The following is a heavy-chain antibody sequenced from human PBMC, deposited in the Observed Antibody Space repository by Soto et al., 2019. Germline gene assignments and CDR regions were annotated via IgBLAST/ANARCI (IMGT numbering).Heavy chain of an antibody. D-gene: IGHD5-12*01. Sequence: ASVKVSCKASGYTFTSYGISWVRQARGQGLEWMGWISAYNGDTNYAQKLQGRVTMTTDTSTSTAYMELRSLRSDDTAVYYCARDGLGLPVYYFDYWGQGTLVTVSS. CDR2: ISAYNGDT. CDR1: GYTFTSYG. J-gene: IGHJ4*02. V-gene: IGHV1-18*01. CDR3: ARDGLGLPVYYFDY.